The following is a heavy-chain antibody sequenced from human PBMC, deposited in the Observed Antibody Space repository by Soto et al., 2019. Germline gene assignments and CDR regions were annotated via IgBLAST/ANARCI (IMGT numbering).Heavy chain of an antibody. Sequence: PGGSLRLSCAASGFTFTRYSMNWVRQAPGKGLEWVSSISSTTNYIYYGDSMKGRFTISKDNAKNSLYLEMNSLRAEDTAVYYCARESEDLTSNFDYWGQGTLVTVSS. CDR2: ISSTTNYI. V-gene: IGHV3-21*06. J-gene: IGHJ4*02. CDR1: GFTFTRYS. CDR3: ARESEDLTSNFDY.